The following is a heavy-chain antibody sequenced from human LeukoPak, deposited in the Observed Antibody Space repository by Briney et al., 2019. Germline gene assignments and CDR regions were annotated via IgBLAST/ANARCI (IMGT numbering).Heavy chain of an antibody. CDR3: APGGSSVTFDY. V-gene: IGHV3-21*01. CDR2: ISSSSSYI. J-gene: IGHJ4*02. CDR1: GFTFSSYS. Sequence: GRSLRLSCAASGFTFSSYSMNWVRQAPGKGLEWVSSISSSSSYIYYADSVKGRFTISRDNAKNSLYLQMNSLRAEDTAVYYCAPGGSSVTFDYWGQGTLVTVSS. D-gene: IGHD2-15*01.